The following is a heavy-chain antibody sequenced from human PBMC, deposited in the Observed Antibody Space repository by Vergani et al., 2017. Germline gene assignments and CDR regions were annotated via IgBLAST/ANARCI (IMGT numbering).Heavy chain of an antibody. D-gene: IGHD2-15*01. J-gene: IGHJ4*02. CDR3: ARASVVASTYDFDY. CDR1: GFTFSSYA. CDR2: ISGSGGST. Sequence: EVQLLESGGGLVQPGGSLRLSCAASGFTFSSYAMSWVRQAPGKGLEWVSAISGSGGSTYYADSVKGRFTFSRDHSKNTLYLQMNSLRAEDTAVYYCARASVVASTYDFDYWGQRTLVTVSS. V-gene: IGHV3-23*01.